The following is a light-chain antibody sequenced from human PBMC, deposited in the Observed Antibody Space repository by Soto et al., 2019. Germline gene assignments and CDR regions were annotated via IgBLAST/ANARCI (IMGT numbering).Light chain of an antibody. V-gene: IGLV2-14*01. CDR2: EVS. CDR1: SSDVGGYNY. J-gene: IGLJ3*02. Sequence: QSALTQPASVSASPGQSITISCTGTSSDVGGYNYVSWYQQHPGTAPKLMIYEVSNGPSGVSNRFSGSKSGNTASLTISGLQAEDEADYYCSSYTSSSTRVFGGGTKVTVL. CDR3: SSYTSSSTRV.